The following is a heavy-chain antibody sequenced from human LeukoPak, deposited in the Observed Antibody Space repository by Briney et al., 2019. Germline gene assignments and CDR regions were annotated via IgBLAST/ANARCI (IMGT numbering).Heavy chain of an antibody. V-gene: IGHV3-7*01. CDR2: IKQDGSEK. CDR1: GFSFSDYS. CDR3: VRALGSSSADY. Sequence: GGSLRLSCAASGFSFSDYSMSWVRQAPGKGLEWVANIKQDGSEKYYVDSVEGRFTISRDNAKNSLSLQMNSLRGEDTAVYYCVRALGSSSADYWGQGTLVIVSS. D-gene: IGHD6-6*01. J-gene: IGHJ4*02.